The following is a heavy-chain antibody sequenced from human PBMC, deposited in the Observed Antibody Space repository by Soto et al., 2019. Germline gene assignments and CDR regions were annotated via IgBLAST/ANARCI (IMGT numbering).Heavy chain of an antibody. V-gene: IGHV4-4*02. J-gene: IGHJ4*02. Sequence: QELLQESGPGLVQPSGTLSLSCAVSGVSISSNYYWGWVRQSPGKGLEWLGDISHIGSVNYSPSRMSRVTISMDMSENQFSLKLNSVTAADTAVYYCVRSFGWYAIDYWGQGTLVIVSS. CDR3: VRSFGWYAIDY. CDR2: ISHIGSV. D-gene: IGHD6-19*01. CDR1: GVSISSNYY.